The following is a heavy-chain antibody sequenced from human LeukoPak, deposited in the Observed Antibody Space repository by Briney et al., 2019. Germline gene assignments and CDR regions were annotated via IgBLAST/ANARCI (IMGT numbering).Heavy chain of an antibody. CDR2: IIPIFGTA. J-gene: IGHJ4*02. D-gene: IGHD3-10*01. Sequence: SVKVSCKASGGTFSSYAISWVRQAPGQGLEWMGGIIPIFGTANYAQKFQGRVTITADKSTSTAYMELSSLRSEDTAVYYCARDSDWGPGSYLCRDWGQGTLVTVSS. CDR1: GGTFSSYA. CDR3: ARDSDWGPGSYLCRD. V-gene: IGHV1-69*06.